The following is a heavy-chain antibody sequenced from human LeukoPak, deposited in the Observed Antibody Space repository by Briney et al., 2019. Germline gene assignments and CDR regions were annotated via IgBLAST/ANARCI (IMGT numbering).Heavy chain of an antibody. D-gene: IGHD3-22*01. Sequence: GGSLRLSCAASGFTFKNIWMNWVRQAPGKGLEWVSYISSSGSTIYYADSVKGRFTISRDNAKNSLYLQMNSLRAEDTAVYYCARSPEYYYDSSGYYTWYFDYWGQGTLVTVSS. CDR2: ISSSGSTI. CDR3: ARSPEYYYDSSGYYTWYFDY. V-gene: IGHV3-11*01. CDR1: GFTFKNIW. J-gene: IGHJ4*02.